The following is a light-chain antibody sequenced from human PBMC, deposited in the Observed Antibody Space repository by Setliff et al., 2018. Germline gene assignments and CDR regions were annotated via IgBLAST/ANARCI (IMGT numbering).Light chain of an antibody. V-gene: IGLV2-14*03. CDR3: ISYLYSQTLYV. J-gene: IGLJ1*01. CDR2: DVI. Sequence: QSVLTQPAPVSGSPGQTIILSCTGTGSDVGGYDYISWYQLHPGKVPKLMIYDVINRPSGVSDRFSGSKSGNTASLTISGLQAEDEATYYCISYLYSQTLYVFGTGTKGTVL. CDR1: GSDVGGYDY.